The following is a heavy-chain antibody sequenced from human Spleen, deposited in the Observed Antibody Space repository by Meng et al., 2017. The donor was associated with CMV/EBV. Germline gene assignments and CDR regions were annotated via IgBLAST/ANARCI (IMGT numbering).Heavy chain of an antibody. J-gene: IGHJ4*02. Sequence: VPLQAAGPGLVEPSEPLSLTCTVAGGSISSSYWSWSRQPAGKGLEWIGRIYTSGSTNYNPSLKSRVTMSVDTSKNQFSLKLSSVTAADTAVYYCARGLLYSSGWFFDYWGQGTLVTVSS. CDR1: GGSISSSY. CDR3: ARGLLYSSGWFFDY. V-gene: IGHV4-4*07. D-gene: IGHD6-19*01. CDR2: IYTSGST.